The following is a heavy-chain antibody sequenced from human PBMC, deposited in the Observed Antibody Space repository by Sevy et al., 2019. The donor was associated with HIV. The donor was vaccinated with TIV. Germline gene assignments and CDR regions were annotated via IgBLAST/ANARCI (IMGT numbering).Heavy chain of an antibody. CDR1: GFTFSSYG. V-gene: IGHV3-74*01. CDR3: SRDRCSSTSCYGDAFDF. Sequence: GGSLRLSCAASGFTFSSYGMHWVRQAPGKGLVWVSRITSDGSGTSYADAVKGRFTISRDNAKNTLYLQMNSLRDEDTAVDYCSRDRCSSTSCYGDAFDFWGQGTMVTVSS. CDR2: ITSDGSGT. J-gene: IGHJ3*01. D-gene: IGHD2-2*01.